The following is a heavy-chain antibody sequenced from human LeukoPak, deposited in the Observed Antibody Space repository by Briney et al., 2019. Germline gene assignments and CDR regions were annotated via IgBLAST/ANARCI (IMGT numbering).Heavy chain of an antibody. Sequence: PRGSLRLSCAASGYTFTTYWIHWVRQAPGKGLVWVSLINSDGSNTGYADSVKGRFTISRDNAKNMVYLQMNSLRAEDTAVYYCIRDSSSSFDYWGQGTLVTVSS. J-gene: IGHJ4*02. CDR2: INSDGSNT. CDR3: IRDSSSSFDY. D-gene: IGHD6-13*01. CDR1: GYTFTTYW. V-gene: IGHV3-74*01.